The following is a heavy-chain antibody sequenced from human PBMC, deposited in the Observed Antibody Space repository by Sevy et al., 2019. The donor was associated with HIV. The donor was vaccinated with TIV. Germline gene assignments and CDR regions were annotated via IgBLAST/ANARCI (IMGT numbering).Heavy chain of an antibody. CDR2: IYYSGSA. Sequence: SETLSLTCTVSGGSISSYYWSWIRQPPGKGLEWIGYIYYSGSANYNPSLKSRVTISVDTSKNQFSLKLSSVTAADTAVYYCARGTKRWIQLSDVWGQGTLVTVSS. J-gene: IGHJ4*02. CDR3: ARGTKRWIQLSDV. D-gene: IGHD5-18*01. CDR1: GGSISSYY. V-gene: IGHV4-59*01.